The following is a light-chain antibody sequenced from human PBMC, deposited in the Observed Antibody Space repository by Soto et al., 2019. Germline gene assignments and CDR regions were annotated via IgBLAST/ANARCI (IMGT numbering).Light chain of an antibody. CDR2: GDS. J-gene: IGLJ2*01. CDR3: GTWDNSLSGGL. V-gene: IGLV1-51*02. CDR1: NSNIGNNY. Sequence: QSVLTQPPSVSAAPGQKVTISCSGANSNIGNNYVSWYQQLPGTAPKLLIYGDSIRPSGIPDRFSASKSGTSATLGITGLQTGDEADYYCGTWDNSLSGGLFGGGTQLTVL.